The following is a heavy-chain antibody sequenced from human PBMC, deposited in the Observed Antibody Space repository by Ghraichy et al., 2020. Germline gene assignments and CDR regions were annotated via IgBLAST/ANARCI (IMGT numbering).Heavy chain of an antibody. CDR1: GFTFVSYA. J-gene: IGHJ6*03. CDR2: ISGTGGST. D-gene: IGHD2-15*01. CDR3: VKRAAGGDSYFYYMDV. Sequence: GGSLRLSCEASGFTFVSYAMTWVRQAPGKGLEWVSGISGTGGSTYYADSVKGRFTISRDNSQNTLYLQMNSLRAEDTALYYCVKRAAGGDSYFYYMDVWGKGTTVTVSS. V-gene: IGHV3-23*01.